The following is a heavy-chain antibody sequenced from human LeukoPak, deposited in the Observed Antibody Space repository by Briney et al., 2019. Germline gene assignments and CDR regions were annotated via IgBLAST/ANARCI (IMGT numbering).Heavy chain of an antibody. Sequence: GGSLRLSRAASGFTFGSYSMNWVRQAPGKGLEWVSSISSSSSYIYYADSVKGRFTISRDNAKNSLYLQMNSLRAEDTALYYCARVYPYYYDSSGYSEAGYFDYWGQGTLVTVSS. CDR3: ARVYPYYYDSSGYSEAGYFDY. V-gene: IGHV3-21*04. D-gene: IGHD3-22*01. J-gene: IGHJ4*02. CDR1: GFTFGSYS. CDR2: ISSSSSYI.